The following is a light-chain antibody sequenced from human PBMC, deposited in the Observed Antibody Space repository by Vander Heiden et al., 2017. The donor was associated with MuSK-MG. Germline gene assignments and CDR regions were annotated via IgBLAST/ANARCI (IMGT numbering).Light chain of an antibody. CDR1: QSVLYSSNNKNY. V-gene: IGKV4-1*01. CDR2: WAS. Sequence: DIVLTPSPDSLAVSLGARATINCKSSQSVLYSSNNKNYLVWFQQKPGQPPKLLIYWASTRESGVPDRCSGSGSGTDFTLTITNLQAEDVAVYYCQQYDRTPWTFGQGTKVEIK. CDR3: QQYDRTPWT. J-gene: IGKJ1*01.